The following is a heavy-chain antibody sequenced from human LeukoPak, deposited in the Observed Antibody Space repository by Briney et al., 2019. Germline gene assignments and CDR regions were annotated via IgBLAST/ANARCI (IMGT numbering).Heavy chain of an antibody. CDR3: ARGGINWNDVVAFDI. V-gene: IGHV4-30-2*01. CDR2: IYHSGSGST. J-gene: IGHJ3*02. CDR1: GGSISSGGHS. D-gene: IGHD1-1*01. Sequence: SQTLSLTCTVSGGSISSGGHSWSWIRQPPGKGLEWIGYIYHSGSGSTYYNPSLKSRVTISIDKSKNQFSLKLNSVTAADTAVYYCARGGINWNDVVAFDIWGQGTMVTVSS.